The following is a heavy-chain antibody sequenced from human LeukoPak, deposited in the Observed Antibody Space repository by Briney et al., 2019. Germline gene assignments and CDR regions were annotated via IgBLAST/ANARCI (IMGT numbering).Heavy chain of an antibody. CDR1: GFTFSRYD. Sequence: GGSLRLSCVASGFTFSRYDAHWVRQAPGKRLEWVAVIAYDGNSKIYADSVKGRFTISRDNSKNTVYLQMNSLRAEDTALYYCARAAAETGAFRDNWFDPWGQGTLVTVSS. CDR3: ARAAAETGAFRDNWFDP. J-gene: IGHJ5*02. CDR2: IAYDGNSK. D-gene: IGHD6-19*01. V-gene: IGHV3-30-3*01.